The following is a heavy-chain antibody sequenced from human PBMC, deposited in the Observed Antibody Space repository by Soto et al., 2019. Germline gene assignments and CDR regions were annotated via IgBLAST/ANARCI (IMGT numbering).Heavy chain of an antibody. D-gene: IGHD6-19*01. J-gene: IGHJ4*02. CDR1: GFSLSSFAVG. Sequence: QITLKESGPPLLKPTQTLTLTCTCSGFSLSSFAVGVNWIRQPPGKAPEWLALIYWNDDNHYSPSLRNRLTVTKDTSTNQVVLTMTNVDPVDTATYYCAHGSGWLSDYWGQGTLVTVSS. V-gene: IGHV2-5*01. CDR2: IYWNDDN. CDR3: AHGSGWLSDY.